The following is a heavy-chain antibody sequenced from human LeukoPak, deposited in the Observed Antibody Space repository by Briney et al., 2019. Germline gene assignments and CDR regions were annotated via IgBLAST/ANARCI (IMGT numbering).Heavy chain of an antibody. CDR2: IKNDGSEE. Sequence: GGSLRLSCAASGFTFSRYWMGWVRQAPGKGLEGVANIKNDGSEEYYVDSVKGRFTISRDNARNSLFLQMNSLTVEDTAVYYCARAIRGSAVDTGDRWGQGTLVTVSS. D-gene: IGHD3-10*01. J-gene: IGHJ4*02. V-gene: IGHV3-7*01. CDR1: GFTFSRYW. CDR3: ARAIRGSAVDTGDR.